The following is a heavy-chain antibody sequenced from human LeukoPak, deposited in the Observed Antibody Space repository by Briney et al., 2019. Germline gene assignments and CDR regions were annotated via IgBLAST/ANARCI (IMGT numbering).Heavy chain of an antibody. Sequence: GGSLRLSCAASGFTFSSYSMNWVRQAPGKGLEWVSYISSSSSTIYYADSVKGRFTISRDNSKNTLYLQMASLRGEGTAVYYCARAPREGFSGSYHDYWGQGTLVTVSS. CDR1: GFTFSSYS. J-gene: IGHJ4*02. D-gene: IGHD1-26*01. CDR2: ISSSSSTI. V-gene: IGHV3-48*01. CDR3: ARAPREGFSGSYHDY.